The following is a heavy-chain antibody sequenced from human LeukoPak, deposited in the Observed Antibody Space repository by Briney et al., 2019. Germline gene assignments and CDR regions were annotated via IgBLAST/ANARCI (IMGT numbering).Heavy chain of an antibody. CDR3: ARDHHYYDSSGYLDY. D-gene: IGHD3-22*01. J-gene: IGHJ4*02. CDR2: IKQDGSEK. V-gene: IGHV3-7*01. CDR1: GFTFSSYW. Sequence: PGGSRRLSCAASGFTFSSYWMSWVRQAPGKGLEWVANIKQDGSEKYYVDSVKGRFTISRDNAKNSLYLQMNSLRAEDTAVYYCARDHHYYDSSGYLDYWGQGTLVTVSS.